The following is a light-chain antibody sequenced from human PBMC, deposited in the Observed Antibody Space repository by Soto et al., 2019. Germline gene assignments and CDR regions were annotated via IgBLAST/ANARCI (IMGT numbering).Light chain of an antibody. CDR3: QQYNNWPPTT. V-gene: IGKV3D-15*01. J-gene: IGKJ5*01. CDR1: QSVSSSY. Sequence: EIVLTQSPGTLSLSPGERATLSCRAIQSVSSSYLAWYQQKPGQAPRLLIYGASSGATGIPARFSGSGSGTEFTLTISSLQSEDFAIYYCQQYNNWPPTTFGQGTRLEI. CDR2: GAS.